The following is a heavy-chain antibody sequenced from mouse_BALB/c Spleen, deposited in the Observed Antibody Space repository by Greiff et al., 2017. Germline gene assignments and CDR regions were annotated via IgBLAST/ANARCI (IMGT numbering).Heavy chain of an antibody. CDR1: GFTFSSYG. J-gene: IGHJ4*01. V-gene: IGHV5-6*01. Sequence: EVKLVESGGDLVKPGGSLKLSCAASGFTFSSYGMSWVRQTPDKRLEWVATISSGGSYTYYPDSVKGRFTISRDNAKNTLYLQMSSLKSEDTAMYYCARHDGTGLSYYAMDYWGQGTSVTVSS. CDR3: ARHDGTGLSYYAMDY. D-gene: IGHD2-3*01. CDR2: ISSGGSYT.